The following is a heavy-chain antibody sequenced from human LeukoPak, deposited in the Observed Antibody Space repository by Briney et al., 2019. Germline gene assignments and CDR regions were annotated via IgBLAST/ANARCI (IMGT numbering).Heavy chain of an antibody. CDR1: GYTFTTCA. D-gene: IGHD6-19*01. CDR3: TIGLAGDWDAFDI. CDR2: IHADSGNT. J-gene: IGHJ3*02. V-gene: IGHV1-3*01. Sequence: ASVKVPCKTSGYTFTTCAVHWVRQAPGQRLEWMGWIHADSGNTKYSQKLQGRAAIARDTSASTIYMELTSLRIEDTAVYFCTIGLAGDWDAFDIWGLGTMVAVSS.